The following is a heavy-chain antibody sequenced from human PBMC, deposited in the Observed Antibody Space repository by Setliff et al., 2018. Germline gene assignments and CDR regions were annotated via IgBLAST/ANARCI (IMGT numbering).Heavy chain of an antibody. Sequence: NPSETLSLTCTVSGGSISSSSYYWGWIRQPPGKGLEWIGIISYSGSTYYNPSLESRVTISVDTSTNQFSLKLSSVTAADTAVYYCARAHTWSLPTDNSGYPGWFDPWGQGTLVTVSS. CDR1: GGSISSSSYY. CDR3: ARAHTWSLPTDNSGYPGWFDP. V-gene: IGHV4-39*07. D-gene: IGHD3-22*01. J-gene: IGHJ5*02. CDR2: ISYSGST.